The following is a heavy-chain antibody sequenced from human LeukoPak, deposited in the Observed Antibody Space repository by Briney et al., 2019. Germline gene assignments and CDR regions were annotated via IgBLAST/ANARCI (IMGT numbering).Heavy chain of an antibody. Sequence: GGSLRLSCAASGFTFSSYWMSWVRQAPGKGLEWVANIKQDGSEKYYVDSVKGRFTISRDNAKNSLYLQMNSLRAEDTAVYYCARPYYDFWSGYFDYWGQGTLVTVSS. D-gene: IGHD3-3*01. CDR3: ARPYYDFWSGYFDY. V-gene: IGHV3-7*01. CDR2: IKQDGSEK. CDR1: GFTFSSYW. J-gene: IGHJ4*02.